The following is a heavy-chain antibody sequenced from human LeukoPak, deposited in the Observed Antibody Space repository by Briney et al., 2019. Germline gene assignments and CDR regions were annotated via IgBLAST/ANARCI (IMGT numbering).Heavy chain of an antibody. D-gene: IGHD5-12*01. J-gene: IGHJ5*02. V-gene: IGHV4-34*01. CDR2: INHSGST. Sequence: SETLSLTCAAYGGSFSGYYWSWIRQPPGKGLEWIGEINHSGSTNYNPSLKSRVTISVDTSKNQFTLKLSCVTAADTAVYYCARFLRVATIYESWFDPWGQGTLVTVSS. CDR3: ARFLRVATIYESWFDP. CDR1: GGSFSGYY.